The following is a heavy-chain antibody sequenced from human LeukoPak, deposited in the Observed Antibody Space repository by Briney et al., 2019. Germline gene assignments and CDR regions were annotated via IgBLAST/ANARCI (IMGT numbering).Heavy chain of an antibody. CDR2: IKQDGSEK. D-gene: IGHD3-22*01. CDR3: ATPPRHDSSGYFGY. CDR1: GFTFSSYG. Sequence: PGGSLRLSCAASGFTFSSYGMHWVRQAPGKGLEWVANIKQDGSEKYYVDSVKGRFTISRDNAKNSLYLQMNSLRAEDTAVYYCATPPRHDSSGYFGYWGQGTLVTVSS. V-gene: IGHV3-7*01. J-gene: IGHJ4*02.